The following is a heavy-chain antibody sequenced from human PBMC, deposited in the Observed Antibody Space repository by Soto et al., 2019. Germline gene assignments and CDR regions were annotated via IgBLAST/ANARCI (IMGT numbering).Heavy chain of an antibody. J-gene: IGHJ6*02. Sequence: PGGSLRLSCAASGFTISSYGMHWVRQAPGKGLEWVAVISYDGSNKYYADSVKGRFTISRDNSKNTLYLQMNSLRAEDTAVYYCAKEVAIFGVVIYYYYGMDVWGQGTTVTVSS. CDR3: AKEVAIFGVVIYYYYGMDV. D-gene: IGHD3-3*01. CDR1: GFTISSYG. CDR2: ISYDGSNK. V-gene: IGHV3-30*18.